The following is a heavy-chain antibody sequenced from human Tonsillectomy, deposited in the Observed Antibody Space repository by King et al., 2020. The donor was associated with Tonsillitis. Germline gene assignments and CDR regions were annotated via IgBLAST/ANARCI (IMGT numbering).Heavy chain of an antibody. V-gene: IGHV3-15*01. CDR1: GFSFSVVW. D-gene: IGHD4-17*01. J-gene: IGHJ4*02. Sequence: VQLVESGGDLVKPGGSLRLSCAASGFSFSVVWMNWVRQAPGKGLEWVGRISDGGTPDYAAPVKGRFTISRDNSKNTLYLQMNNLKTEDTGVYYCTTDLLGLHDYGDLEDYWGQGTLVTVSS. CDR3: TTDLLGLHDYGDLEDY. CDR2: ISDGGTP.